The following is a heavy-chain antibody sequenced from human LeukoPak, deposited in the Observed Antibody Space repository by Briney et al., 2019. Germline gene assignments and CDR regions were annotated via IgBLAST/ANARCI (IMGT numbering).Heavy chain of an antibody. CDR1: GFAFSSYA. V-gene: IGHV3-74*01. CDR3: ARPGGYSYEPVHY. J-gene: IGHJ4*02. Sequence: PGGSLRLSCTASGFAFSSYAMHWVRQAPGEGLVWVSRINSDGSTTSYADSVKGRFSISRDNAKNTLYLQMNSLRAEDTAVYYCARPGGYSYEPVHYWGQGTLVTVSS. CDR2: INSDGSTT. D-gene: IGHD5-18*01.